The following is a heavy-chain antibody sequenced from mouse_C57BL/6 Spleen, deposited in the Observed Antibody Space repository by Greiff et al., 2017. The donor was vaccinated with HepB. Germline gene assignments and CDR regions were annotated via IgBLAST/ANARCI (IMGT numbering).Heavy chain of an antibody. CDR3: ARGDYYGSSYPAWFAY. V-gene: IGHV5-17*01. CDR1: GFTFSDYG. CDR2: SSSGSSTI. Sequence: EVMLVESGGGLVKPGGSLKLSCAASGFTFSDYGMHWVRQAPEMGLEWVAYSSSGSSTIYYADTVKGRFTISRDNAKNTLFLQMTSLRSEDTAMYYCARGDYYGSSYPAWFAYWGQGTLVTVSA. J-gene: IGHJ3*01. D-gene: IGHD1-1*01.